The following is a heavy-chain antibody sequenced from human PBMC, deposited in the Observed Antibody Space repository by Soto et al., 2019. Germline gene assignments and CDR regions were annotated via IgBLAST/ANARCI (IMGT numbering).Heavy chain of an antibody. V-gene: IGHV1-69*13. CDR2: IIPIFGTA. J-gene: IGHJ5*02. Sequence: ASVKVSCKASGGTFSSYAISWVRQAPGQGLEWMGGIIPIFGTANYAQKFQGRVTITADESTSTAYMELSSLRSEDTAVYYCARVPMSGSGPNWFDPWGQGTLVTVS. CDR1: GGTFSSYA. CDR3: ARVPMSGSGPNWFDP. D-gene: IGHD2-15*01.